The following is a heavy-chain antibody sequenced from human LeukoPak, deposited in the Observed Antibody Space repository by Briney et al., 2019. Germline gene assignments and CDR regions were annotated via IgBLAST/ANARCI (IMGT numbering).Heavy chain of an antibody. CDR3: AKDRYSGYYDLDY. CDR2: ISSNGGST. D-gene: IGHD5-12*01. V-gene: IGHV3-64*01. Sequence: GGSLRLSCAASGFTFNSYAMHWVRQAPGKGLEYVSAISSNGGSTYYANSVKGRFTISRDNSKNTLYLQMGSLRAEDMAVYYCAKDRYSGYYDLDYWGQGTLVTVSS. J-gene: IGHJ4*02. CDR1: GFTFNSYA.